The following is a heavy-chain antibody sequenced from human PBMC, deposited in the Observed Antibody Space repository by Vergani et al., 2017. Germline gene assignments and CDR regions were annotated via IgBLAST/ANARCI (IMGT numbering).Heavy chain of an antibody. D-gene: IGHD4-17*01. CDR2: IYYSGST. CDR3: ARDIRPGNHDYGDPGWFDP. CDR1: GGSISSGGYY. Sequence: QVQLQESGPGLVKPSQTLSLTCTVSGGSISSGGYYWGWIRPHPGKGLEWIGYIYYSGSTYYNPSLKSRVTISVDTSKNQFSLKLSSVTAADTAVYYCARDIRPGNHDYGDPGWFDPWGQGTLVTVSS. V-gene: IGHV4-31*03. J-gene: IGHJ5*02.